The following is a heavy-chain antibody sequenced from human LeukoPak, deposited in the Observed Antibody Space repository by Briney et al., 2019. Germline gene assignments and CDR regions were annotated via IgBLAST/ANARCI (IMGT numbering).Heavy chain of an antibody. J-gene: IGHJ4*02. Sequence: GGPLRLSCAASGFTFSRYWMHWVRQAPGKGLVWVSRSNTDGSSTNYADSVKGRFTISRDNAKSTLYLQMNSLRAEDTAVYYCARGYSDYYYFDSWGQGTPVTVSS. CDR1: GFTFSRYW. D-gene: IGHD4-11*01. CDR2: SNTDGSST. CDR3: ARGYSDYYYFDS. V-gene: IGHV3-74*01.